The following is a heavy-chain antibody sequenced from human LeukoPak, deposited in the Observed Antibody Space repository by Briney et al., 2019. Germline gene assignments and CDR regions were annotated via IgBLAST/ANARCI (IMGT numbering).Heavy chain of an antibody. D-gene: IGHD6-13*01. CDR1: GGSFSGYY. Sequence: SETLSLTCAVYGGSFSGYYWSWIRQPPGKGLEWIGEINHSGSTNYNPSLKSRVTISVDTSKNQFSLKLSSVTAADTAVYYCARQHAYNSSSWYPFDYWGQGTLVTVSS. CDR2: INHSGST. CDR3: ARQHAYNSSSWYPFDY. V-gene: IGHV4-34*01. J-gene: IGHJ4*02.